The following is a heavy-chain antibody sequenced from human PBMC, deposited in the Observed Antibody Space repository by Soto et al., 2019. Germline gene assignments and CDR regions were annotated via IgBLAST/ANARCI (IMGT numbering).Heavy chain of an antibody. CDR3: ARGWVVSYGGNSAYFDI. J-gene: IGHJ3*02. D-gene: IGHD4-17*01. Sequence: QVQLVESGGGVVQPGTSLRLSCEAPGFTFSGFGMHWVRQAPGKGLEWVAVIWYDGSKKYYADCVKGRCTISRDNSKNALYLQLHRLRAEDTAVYYCARGWVVSYGGNSAYFDIRCQGTVVTVSS. V-gene: IGHV3-33*01. CDR1: GFTFSGFG. CDR2: IWYDGSKK.